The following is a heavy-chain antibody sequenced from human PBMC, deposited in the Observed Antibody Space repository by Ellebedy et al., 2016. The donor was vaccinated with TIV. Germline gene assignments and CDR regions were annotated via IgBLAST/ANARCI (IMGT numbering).Heavy chain of an antibody. D-gene: IGHD6-13*01. CDR3: AKLGGVLSWYADY. V-gene: IGHV3-23*01. J-gene: IGHJ4*02. Sequence: GESLKISCAASGFTFSCCAMSWVRQAPGKGLEWVSVISNSGDTTYADSVKGRFTISRDNSKNTLYLQMNSLRADDTAMYYCAKLGGVLSWYADYWGLGTLVTVSP. CDR1: GFTFSCCA. CDR2: ISNSGDTT.